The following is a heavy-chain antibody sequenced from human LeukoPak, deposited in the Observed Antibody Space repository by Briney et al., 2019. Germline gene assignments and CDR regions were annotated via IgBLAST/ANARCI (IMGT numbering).Heavy chain of an antibody. Sequence: TGGSPRLSCAASGFTFSDYYMSWIRQAPGKGLEWVSYISSSGSTIYYADSVKGRFTISRDNAKNSLYLQMNSLRAEDTAVYYCARGSYYDFWSGYHNYFDYWGQGTLVTVSS. CDR3: ARGSYYDFWSGYHNYFDY. V-gene: IGHV3-11*01. J-gene: IGHJ4*02. D-gene: IGHD3-3*01. CDR2: ISSSGSTI. CDR1: GFTFSDYY.